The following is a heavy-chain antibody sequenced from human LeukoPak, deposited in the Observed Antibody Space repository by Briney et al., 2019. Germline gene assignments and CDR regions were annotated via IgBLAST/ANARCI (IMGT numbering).Heavy chain of an antibody. D-gene: IGHD2-15*01. V-gene: IGHV1-2*06. CDR2: INPNSGGT. J-gene: IGHJ4*02. CDR1: GYAFTGYY. CDR3: ARAYPGGGNGLLGY. Sequence: ASVKVSCKASGYAFTGYYMHWVREAPGQGLEWMGRINPNSGGTNYAQKFQGRVTMTRDTSISTAYMELSRLRSDDTAVYYCARAYPGGGNGLLGYWGQGTLVTVSS.